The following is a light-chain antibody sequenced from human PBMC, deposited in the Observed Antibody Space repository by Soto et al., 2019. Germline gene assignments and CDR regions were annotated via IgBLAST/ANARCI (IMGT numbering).Light chain of an antibody. V-gene: IGKV3-20*01. CDR2: GAS. Sequence: EIVLTQSPCTLSLSPGERAALSCRASQSVSSSYLAWYQHKPGQAPRLLIYGASGRATGIPDRFSGSGSGTDFTLTISRLEPEDFAVYYCQQYGTSSWTFGQGTKVDIK. J-gene: IGKJ1*01. CDR1: QSVSSSY. CDR3: QQYGTSSWT.